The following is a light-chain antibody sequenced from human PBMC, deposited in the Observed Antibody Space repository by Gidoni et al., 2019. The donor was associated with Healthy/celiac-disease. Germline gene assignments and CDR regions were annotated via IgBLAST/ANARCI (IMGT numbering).Light chain of an antibody. CDR3: QQRSNWPPT. J-gene: IGKJ1*01. CDR1: QSVSSY. V-gene: IGKV3-11*01. CDR2: DAS. Sequence: IMLTQSPATLSLAPGERATRSGRALQSVSSYLAWYHQKPGQAPRLLISDASNRATGIPARFSGSVSGTDFTLTISSLEPEDFAGYYCQQRSNWPPTFGQGTKVEIK.